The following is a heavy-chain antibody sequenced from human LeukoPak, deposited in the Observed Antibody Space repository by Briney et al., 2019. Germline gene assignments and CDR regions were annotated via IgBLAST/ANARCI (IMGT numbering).Heavy chain of an antibody. D-gene: IGHD4-17*01. V-gene: IGHV1-18*01. CDR2: ISAYNGNT. CDR1: GGTFSSYG. J-gene: IGHJ4*02. Sequence: GASVKVSCKASGGTFSSYGISWVRQAPGQGLEWMGWISAYNGNTNYVQKLQGRVTMTTDASTSTAYMELRSLRSDDTAVYYCARGGHDYGDYDESFGHWGQGTLVTVSS. CDR3: ARGGHDYGDYDESFGH.